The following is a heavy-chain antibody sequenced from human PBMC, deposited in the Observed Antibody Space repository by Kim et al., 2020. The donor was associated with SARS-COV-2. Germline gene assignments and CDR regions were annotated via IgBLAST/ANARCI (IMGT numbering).Heavy chain of an antibody. CDR1: GGSISSSSYY. J-gene: IGHJ6*02. CDR3: ARLYVRNTWQQLVEGYGMDV. V-gene: IGHV4-39*01. D-gene: IGHD6-13*01. CDR2: IYYSGST. Sequence: SETLSLTCTVSGGSISSSSYYWGWIRQPPGKGLEWIGSIYYSGSTYYNPSLKSRVTIAVDTYKNQFSLKRSSVTAADTAVYYCARLYVRNTWQQLVEGYGMDVWGQGTTVTVSS.